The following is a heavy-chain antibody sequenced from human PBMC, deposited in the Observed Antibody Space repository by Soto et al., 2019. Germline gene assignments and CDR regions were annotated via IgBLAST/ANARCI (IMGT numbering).Heavy chain of an antibody. CDR3: VTDHGGPPLNRFDS. CDR1: GGPLRQYGHF. D-gene: IGHD3-16*01. J-gene: IGHJ5*01. V-gene: IGHV4-31*03. CDR2: TYHTGVT. Sequence: LSLTCSVSGGPLRQYGHFWTWIRQRPGSGLEWIGYTYHTGVTYYSPTLQSRISISVDTSKNQFSLTLNSVTAADTAVYYCVTDHGGPPLNRFDSWGHGTMVTVSS.